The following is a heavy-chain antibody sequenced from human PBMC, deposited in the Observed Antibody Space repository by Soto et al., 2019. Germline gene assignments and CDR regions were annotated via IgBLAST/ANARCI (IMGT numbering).Heavy chain of an antibody. D-gene: IGHD6-13*01. CDR2: MNPNSGNT. J-gene: IGHJ4*02. Sequence: ASVKVSCKASGYTFTSYDINWVRQATGQGLEWMGWMNPNSGNTGYTQKFQGRVTMTRNNSISTAYMELSSLGSEDTAVYYCASLSLTAAGTFDYWGQGTLVTVSS. CDR3: ASLSLTAAGTFDY. V-gene: IGHV1-8*01. CDR1: GYTFTSYD.